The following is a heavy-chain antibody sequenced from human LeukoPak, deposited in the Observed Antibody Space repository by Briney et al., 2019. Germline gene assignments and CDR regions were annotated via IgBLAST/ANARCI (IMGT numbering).Heavy chain of an antibody. D-gene: IGHD1-26*01. CDR1: GFTFGTYW. Sequence: GGSLRLSCEASGFTFGTYWMSWFRQAPGKGLEWVVNIKRGGSDKHYTDSVEGRFTISRDNAKNLLFLQMFSLRGDDTAVYYCTRDTTPLDRVDAYDVWGQGTMVTVSS. J-gene: IGHJ3*01. CDR3: TRDTTPLDRVDAYDV. V-gene: IGHV3-7*04. CDR2: IKRGGSDK.